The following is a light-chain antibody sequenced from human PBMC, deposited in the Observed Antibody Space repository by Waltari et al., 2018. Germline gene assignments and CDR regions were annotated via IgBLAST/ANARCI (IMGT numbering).Light chain of an antibody. V-gene: IGKV3-15*01. CDR1: QSDSSY. CDR3: QQYKNWPRVNT. CDR2: GAS. J-gene: IGKJ2*01. Sequence: TVMTQSPATLSVSPGERPTLPSRAIQSDSSYLAWYQQKPGQAPRHLIDGASTRATGNPDRFSGSGSGTEFTLTIRSLQSEDCAVYDSQQYKNWPRVNTVGEGTKLEI.